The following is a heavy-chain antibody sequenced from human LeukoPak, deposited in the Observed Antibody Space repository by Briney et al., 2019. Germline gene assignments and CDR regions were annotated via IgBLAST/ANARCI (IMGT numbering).Heavy chain of an antibody. CDR2: ISYDGSNK. J-gene: IGHJ5*02. CDR1: GFTFSSYA. Sequence: PGGSLRLSCAASGFTFSSYAMHWVRQAPGKGLEWVAVISYDGSNKYYADSVKGRFTISRDNSKNTLYLQMNSLRAEDTAVYYCARDQGHSSSWSPGENWFDPWGQGTLVTVSS. CDR3: ARDQGHSSSWSPGENWFDP. D-gene: IGHD6-13*01. V-gene: IGHV3-30*04.